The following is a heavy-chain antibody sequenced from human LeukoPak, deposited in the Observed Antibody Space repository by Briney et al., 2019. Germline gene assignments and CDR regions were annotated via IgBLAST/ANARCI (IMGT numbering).Heavy chain of an antibody. V-gene: IGHV4-61*01. Sequence: SETLSLTCTVSGGSVSSGSYYWSWIRQPPGKGLEWIGYIYHSESTNYNPSLKSRVTISVDTSKNQFSLKLSSVTAADTAAYYCASGIAAAGPVDYWGQGTLVTVSS. D-gene: IGHD6-13*01. CDR2: IYHSEST. J-gene: IGHJ4*02. CDR1: GGSVSSGSYY. CDR3: ASGIAAAGPVDY.